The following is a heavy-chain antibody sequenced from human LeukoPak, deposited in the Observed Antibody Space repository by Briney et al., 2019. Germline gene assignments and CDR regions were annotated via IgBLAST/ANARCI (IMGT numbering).Heavy chain of an antibody. V-gene: IGHV4-34*01. Sequence: SETLSLTCAVYGGSFSGYYWSWIRQPPGKGLEWIGEINHSGSTNYNPSLKSRVTISVDTSKNQFSLKPSSVTAADTAVYYCAREGRYRRAHSYWGQGTLVTVSS. CDR1: GGSFSGYY. CDR3: AREGRYRRAHSY. D-gene: IGHD3-16*02. CDR2: INHSGST. J-gene: IGHJ4*02.